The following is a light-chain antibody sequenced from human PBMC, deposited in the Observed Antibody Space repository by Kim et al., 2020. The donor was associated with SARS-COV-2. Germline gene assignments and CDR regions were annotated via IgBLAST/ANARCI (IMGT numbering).Light chain of an antibody. V-gene: IGKV1-5*03. CDR1: QSIYSY. Sequence: ASVGDRVPITCRASQSIYSYLAWYQQKPGNVPKILIYKASTLESGVPSRFSGSESGTEFTLTISSLQPDDFATYYCQHFYTYPITFGQGTRLEIK. J-gene: IGKJ5*01. CDR2: KAS. CDR3: QHFYTYPIT.